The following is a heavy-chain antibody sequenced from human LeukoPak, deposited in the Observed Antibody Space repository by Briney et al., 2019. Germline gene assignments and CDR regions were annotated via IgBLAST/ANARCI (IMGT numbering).Heavy chain of an antibody. D-gene: IGHD3-22*01. J-gene: IGHJ4*02. CDR1: GGSVSSGSYY. V-gene: IGHV4-61*01. Sequence: SETLSLTCTVSGGSVSSGSYYWSWIRQPPGKGLEWIGYIYYSGCTNYNPSLKSRVTISVDTSKNQFSLKLSSVTAADTAVYYCARHGGYYDSSGYYGAFDYWGQGTLVTVSS. CDR3: ARHGGYYDSSGYYGAFDY. CDR2: IYYSGCT.